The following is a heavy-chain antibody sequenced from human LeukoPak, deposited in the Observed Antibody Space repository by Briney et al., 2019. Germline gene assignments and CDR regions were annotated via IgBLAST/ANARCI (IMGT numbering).Heavy chain of an antibody. CDR1: GGSISNYY. Sequence: SETLSLTCTVSGGSISNYYWSWIRQSPGKGLEWIGYIYYTGNTNYNPSLESRVIISVDTSKNQFSLKLSSVTAADTAVYYCARDPSYISTGATKDYYGMDVWGQGTTVTVSS. V-gene: IGHV4-59*01. D-gene: IGHD1-26*01. J-gene: IGHJ6*02. CDR2: IYYTGNT. CDR3: ARDPSYISTGATKDYYGMDV.